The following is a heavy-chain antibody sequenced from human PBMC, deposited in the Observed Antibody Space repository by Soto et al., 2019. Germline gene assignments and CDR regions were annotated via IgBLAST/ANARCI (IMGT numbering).Heavy chain of an antibody. CDR2: ISSSSSTI. Sequence: EVQLVESGGGLVQPGGSLRLSCAASGFTFSSYSMNWVRQAPGKGLEWVSYISSSSSTIYHADSVKGRFTISRDNAKNSLYLQMNSLRAEDTAVYYCARTGRYYDFWSGYSPDYYYYMDVWGKGTTVTVSS. CDR1: GFTFSSYS. CDR3: ARTGRYYDFWSGYSPDYYYYMDV. J-gene: IGHJ6*03. D-gene: IGHD3-3*01. V-gene: IGHV3-48*01.